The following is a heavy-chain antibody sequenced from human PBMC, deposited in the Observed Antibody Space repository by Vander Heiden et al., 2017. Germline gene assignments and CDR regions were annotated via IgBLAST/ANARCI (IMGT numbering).Heavy chain of an antibody. CDR2: IYYSGST. CDR1: GGFIRCSSYY. J-gene: IGHJ4*02. D-gene: IGHD4-17*01. V-gene: IGHV4-39*01. Sequence: QLQLPESGPGLVKPLETLSLTCTVSGGFIRCSSYYWGWIPQPPGKRLAWTRSIYYSGSTYYNPSLKSRVTISVDTSKNQFSLKLSSVTAADTAVYYCASFYGDYDRYYFDYWGQGTLVTVSS. CDR3: ASFYGDYDRYYFDY.